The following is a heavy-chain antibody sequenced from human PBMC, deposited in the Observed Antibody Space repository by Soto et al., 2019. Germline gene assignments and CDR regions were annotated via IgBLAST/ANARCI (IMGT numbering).Heavy chain of an antibody. CDR1: GGSISSGDYY. D-gene: IGHD2-21*01. CDR2: IYYSGST. Sequence: SETLSLTCTVSGGSISSGDYYWSWIRQPPGKGLEWIGYIYYSGSTYYNPSLKSRVTISVDTSKNQFSLKLSSVTAADTAVYYCARGGPVFPNWLDPWGQGTLVTVYS. J-gene: IGHJ5*02. V-gene: IGHV4-30-4*01. CDR3: ARGGPVFPNWLDP.